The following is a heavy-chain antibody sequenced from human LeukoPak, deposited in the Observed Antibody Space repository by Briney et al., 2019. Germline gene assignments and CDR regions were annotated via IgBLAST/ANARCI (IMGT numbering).Heavy chain of an antibody. CDR2: ISSSSTTI. V-gene: IGHV3-48*04. CDR1: GFTFSNSS. CDR3: ARGSGYYFDNSGYYHDY. D-gene: IGHD3-22*01. Sequence: GGSLRLSCAASGFTFSNSSMNWVRQAPGKGLEWVSYISSSSTTIYYADFVRGRFTISRDNAKNSLFLQMNSLRAEDTAVYYCARGSGYYFDNSGYYHDYWGQGTLVTVSS. J-gene: IGHJ4*02.